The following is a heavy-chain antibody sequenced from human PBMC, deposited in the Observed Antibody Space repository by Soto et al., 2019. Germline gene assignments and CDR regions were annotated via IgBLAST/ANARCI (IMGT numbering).Heavy chain of an antibody. CDR2: LKSDGSST. V-gene: IGHV3-74*01. Sequence: EVQLVESGGGLVQPGGSLRLSCAASGFTFSSYWMHWVRQAPGKVLVWVSRLKSDGSSTAYADSVKGRFTIARDNAKNTLYLQMNSLRAEDTAVYYCASAKGSWYFDLWGRDTLVTVS. CDR1: GFTFSSYW. J-gene: IGHJ2*01. CDR3: ASAKGSWYFDL.